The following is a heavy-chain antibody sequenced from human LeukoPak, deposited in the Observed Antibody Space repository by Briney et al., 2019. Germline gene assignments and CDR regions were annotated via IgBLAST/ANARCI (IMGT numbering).Heavy chain of an antibody. J-gene: IGHJ4*02. D-gene: IGHD6-13*01. CDR2: IANDGRDK. CDR3: AKDMKIKAAGYYFDY. Sequence: GGSLRLSCAASGFTFSSYAMSWVRQAPGKGLEWVAVIANDGRDKKYADSVRGRFTISRDNSKNTVYLQMNSLRAEDTAVFYCAKDMKIKAAGYYFDYWGQGTLVTVSS. V-gene: IGHV3-30*18. CDR1: GFTFSSYA.